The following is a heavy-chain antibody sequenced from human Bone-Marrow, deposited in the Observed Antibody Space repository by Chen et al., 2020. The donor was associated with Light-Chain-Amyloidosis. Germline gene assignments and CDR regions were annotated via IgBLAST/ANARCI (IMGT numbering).Heavy chain of an antibody. J-gene: IGHJ3*01. V-gene: IGHV4-39*07. CDR1: GASIISSEYY. CDR2: IFRGDIT. Sequence: QLQLQESGPGLVEPSQTLSLTCTVSGASIISSEYYWGWMRQAPGKGLEWIGSIFRGDITYSTSSLMSRVTLSVYTSNNRISLRLRSVTAGDTAIYYCARVPSEVEWGVVKSACAFDFWGQGTMVTVSS. D-gene: IGHD2-21*01. CDR3: ARVPSEVEWGVVKSACAFDF.